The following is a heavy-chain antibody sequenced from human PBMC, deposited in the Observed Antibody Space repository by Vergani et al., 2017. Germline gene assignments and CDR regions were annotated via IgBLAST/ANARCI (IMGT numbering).Heavy chain of an antibody. CDR3: GRRASIIDY. D-gene: IGHD2-21*01. Sequence: VQLVESGGGVVQPGRSLRLSCAASGFSLSHYWMTWVRQAPGKGLEWVANIKEDGSEIFYVDSVKGRFTISRDNVKNSLYLQMNRLRVDDTAVYYCGRRASIIDYWGQGTLVSVSS. J-gene: IGHJ4*02. V-gene: IGHV3-7*01. CDR2: IKEDGSEI. CDR1: GFSLSHYW.